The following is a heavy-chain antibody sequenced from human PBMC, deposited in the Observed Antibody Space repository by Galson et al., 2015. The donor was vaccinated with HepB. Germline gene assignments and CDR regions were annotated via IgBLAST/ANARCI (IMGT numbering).Heavy chain of an antibody. CDR3: VSRQYYFASGTSHYVSDH. V-gene: IGHV5-10-1*01. CDR1: GYTFTAFW. D-gene: IGHD3-10*01. J-gene: IGHJ1*01. CDR2: IDPSDSYT. Sequence: QSGAEVKKPGESLRISCKGSGYTFTAFWITWVRQIPGKGLEWMGRIDPSDSYTDYSPSFRGHVTMSADKSITTAYLQWSSLRASDTAIYYCVSRQYYFASGTSHYVSDHWGQGTLVTVSS.